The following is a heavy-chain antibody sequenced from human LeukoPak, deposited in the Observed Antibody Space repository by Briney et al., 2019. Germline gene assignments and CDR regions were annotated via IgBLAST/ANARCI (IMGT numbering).Heavy chain of an antibody. J-gene: IGHJ4*02. V-gene: IGHV3-23*01. CDR1: GFTFNSYA. Sequence: GGSLRLSCAASGFTFNSYAMTWVRQAPEKGLEWVSSIIDSGISTYYGDSVKGRFTISRDNSKNTLYLQMNSLRAEDTAVYYCATGSRGSYDYWGQGTLVTVSS. CDR2: IIDSGIST. CDR3: ATGSRGSYDY. D-gene: IGHD1-26*01.